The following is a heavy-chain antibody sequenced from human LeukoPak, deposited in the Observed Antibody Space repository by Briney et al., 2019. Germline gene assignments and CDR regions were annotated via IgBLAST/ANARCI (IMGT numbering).Heavy chain of an antibody. CDR1: GYSISSGYY. D-gene: IGHD3-3*01. J-gene: IGHJ4*02. CDR3: GSQKEWSLTEYHFDY. CDR2: VYHSGTT. Sequence: SETLSLTCTVSGYSISSGYYCGWIRQPPGKGLEWIGSVYHSGTTYYNPSLKSRVTISMDKSKNQFSLKLTAVTAADTAVYYCGSQKEWSLTEYHFDYWGQGTLVTV. V-gene: IGHV4-38-2*02.